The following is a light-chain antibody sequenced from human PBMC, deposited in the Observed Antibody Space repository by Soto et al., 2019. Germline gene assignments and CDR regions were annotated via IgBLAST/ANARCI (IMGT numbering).Light chain of an antibody. CDR1: SSDVGGYSY. CDR3: SSYTSSTTQV. CDR2: EVS. Sequence: QSALTQPASVSGSPGQLITISCTGTSSDVGGYSYVSWYLQHPGKAPKLMIYEVSNRPSGVSDRFSGSKSGNTASLTISGLQAEDEADYYCSSYTSSTTQVFGTGTKVTVL. V-gene: IGLV2-14*01. J-gene: IGLJ1*01.